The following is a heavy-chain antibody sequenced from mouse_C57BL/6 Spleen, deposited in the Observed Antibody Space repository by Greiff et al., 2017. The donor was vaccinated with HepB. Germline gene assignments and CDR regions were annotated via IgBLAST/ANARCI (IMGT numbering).Heavy chain of an antibody. J-gene: IGHJ4*01. CDR2: IWGVGST. V-gene: IGHV2-6*01. Sequence: VQRVESGPGLVAPSQSLSITCTVSGFSLTSYGVDWVRQSPGKGLEWLGVIWGVGSTNYNSALKSRLSISKDNSKSQVFLKMNSLQTDDTAMYYCAREVHGYAMDYWGQGTSVTVSS. CDR3: AREVHGYAMDY. CDR1: GFSLTSYG.